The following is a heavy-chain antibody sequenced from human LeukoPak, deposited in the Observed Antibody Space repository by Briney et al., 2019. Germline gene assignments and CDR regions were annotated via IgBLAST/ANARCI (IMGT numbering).Heavy chain of an antibody. J-gene: IGHJ3*02. CDR3: ARSWGDYYDSSGYYKAHAFDI. Sequence: SVNVSCKASGGTFSSYAISWVRQAPGQGLEWMGGIIPIFGTANYAQKFQGRVTITADESTSTAYMELSSLRSEGTAVYYCARSWGDYYDSSGYYKAHAFDIWGQGTMVTVSS. CDR1: GGTFSSYA. CDR2: IIPIFGTA. V-gene: IGHV1-69*13. D-gene: IGHD3-22*01.